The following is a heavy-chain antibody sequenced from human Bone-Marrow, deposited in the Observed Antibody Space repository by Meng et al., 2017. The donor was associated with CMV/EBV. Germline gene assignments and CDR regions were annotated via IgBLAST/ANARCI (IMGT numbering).Heavy chain of an antibody. CDR2: ISSGSGYI. Sequence: GGSRRLSCVVSGFSFNTYSMNWVRQAPGKGLEWVSSISSGSGYIYYADSVKGRFTVSRDNAKNSLYLQMDSLRVDDTAVYYCARMSYCNRISCWDWFDPWGQGTLVTVSS. D-gene: IGHD2/OR15-2a*01. J-gene: IGHJ5*02. CDR3: ARMSYCNRISCWDWFDP. V-gene: IGHV3-21*01. CDR1: GFSFNTYS.